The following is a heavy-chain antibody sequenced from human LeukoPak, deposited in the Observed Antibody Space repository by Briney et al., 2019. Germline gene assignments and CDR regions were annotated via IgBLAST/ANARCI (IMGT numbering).Heavy chain of an antibody. D-gene: IGHD3-3*01. V-gene: IGHV3-30*03. Sequence: GGSLRLSCAASGFTFSSYGMHWVRQAPGKGLEWVAVISYDGSNKYYADSVKGRFTISRDNSKNTLYLQMNSLRAEDTAVYYCARDGGIFGVGNFDCWGQGTLVTVSS. J-gene: IGHJ4*02. CDR2: ISYDGSNK. CDR1: GFTFSSYG. CDR3: ARDGGIFGVGNFDC.